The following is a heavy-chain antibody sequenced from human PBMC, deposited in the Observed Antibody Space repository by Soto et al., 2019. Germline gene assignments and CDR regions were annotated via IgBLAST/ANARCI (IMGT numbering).Heavy chain of an antibody. J-gene: IGHJ6*03. D-gene: IGHD6-19*01. CDR1: GYTFTSYA. V-gene: IGHV1-3*01. CDR2: INAGNGNT. CDR3: ARGPLMIAVAGTVYMDV. Sequence: QVQLVQSGAGVKKPGASVKVSCKASGYTFTSYAMHWVRQAPGQRLEWMGWINAGNGNTKYSQKFQGRVTITRDTSASTAYMELGRLRSEDTAVYYCARGPLMIAVAGTVYMDVWGKGTTVTVSS.